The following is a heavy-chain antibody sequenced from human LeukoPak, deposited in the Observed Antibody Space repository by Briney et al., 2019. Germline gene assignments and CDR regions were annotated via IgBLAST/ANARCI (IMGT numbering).Heavy chain of an antibody. Sequence: GGSLRLSCAASGLSFSTYSMNWVRQAPGKGLEWVSYISSRSSTIYYADSVKGRFTISRDNAKNSLYLQMNSLRAEDTAVYYCARDGYYYGSGSYYKVDFDYWGQGTLVTVSS. D-gene: IGHD3-10*01. J-gene: IGHJ4*02. CDR1: GLSFSTYS. CDR2: ISSRSSTI. CDR3: ARDGYYYGSGSYYKVDFDY. V-gene: IGHV3-48*01.